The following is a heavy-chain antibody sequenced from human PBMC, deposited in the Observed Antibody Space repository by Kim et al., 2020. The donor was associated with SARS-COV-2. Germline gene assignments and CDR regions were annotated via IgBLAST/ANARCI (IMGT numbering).Heavy chain of an antibody. V-gene: IGHV3-21*01. Sequence: GGSLRLSCAASGFTFSSYSMNWVRQAPGKGLEWVSSISSSSSYIYYADSVKGRFTISRDNAKNSLYLQMNSLRAEDTAVYYCATGDYGDFDQNYYGMDVWGQGTTVTVSS. CDR3: ATGDYGDFDQNYYGMDV. CDR2: ISSSSSYI. J-gene: IGHJ6*02. CDR1: GFTFSSYS. D-gene: IGHD4-17*01.